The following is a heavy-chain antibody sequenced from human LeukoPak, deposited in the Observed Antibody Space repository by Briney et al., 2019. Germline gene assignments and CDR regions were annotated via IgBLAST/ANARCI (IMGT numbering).Heavy chain of an antibody. D-gene: IGHD3-9*01. CDR1: GFTFSSYA. Sequence: GWSLRLSCAASGFTFSSYAISWFRQAPGKGLEWASAISGSGGSTYYADSVKGRFTISRDNSKNTLYLQMNSLRAEDTAVFFQAKDGIRDFDWLLSFDYWGQGTLVTVSS. V-gene: IGHV3-23*01. J-gene: IGHJ4*02. CDR3: AKDGIRDFDWLLSFDY. CDR2: ISGSGGST.